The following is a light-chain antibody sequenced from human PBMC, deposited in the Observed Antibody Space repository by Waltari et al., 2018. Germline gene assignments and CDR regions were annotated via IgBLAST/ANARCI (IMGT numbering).Light chain of an antibody. CDR3: QHGYGTPWT. CDR1: ENVNNY. Sequence: DIQMTQSPSSLSASVGDRVNITCRASENVNNYLNWYQQKPGKAPKLLIYKASTLQSGVPSRFSGSGSGTDYTFTISSLQSEDVATYYCQHGYGTPWTFGQGTKVEIK. CDR2: KAS. J-gene: IGKJ1*01. V-gene: IGKV1-39*01.